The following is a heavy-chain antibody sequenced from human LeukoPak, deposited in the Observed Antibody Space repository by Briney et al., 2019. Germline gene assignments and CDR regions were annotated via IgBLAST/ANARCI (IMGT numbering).Heavy chain of an antibody. CDR2: SYYSGST. CDR1: GGSISNYY. V-gene: IGHV4-59*08. J-gene: IGHJ4*02. CDR3: ARRASTGYYSD. Sequence: TSETLSLTCSVSGGSISNYYWIWIRQPPGMGLEWVGNSYYSGSTNYNPSLKSRVTISVDTTKTQLSLKLSSVTAADTAVYYCARRASTGYYSDWGQGTLVTVSS. D-gene: IGHD3-22*01.